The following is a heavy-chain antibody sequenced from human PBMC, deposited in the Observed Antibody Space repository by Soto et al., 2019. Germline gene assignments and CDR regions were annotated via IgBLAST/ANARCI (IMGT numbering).Heavy chain of an antibody. D-gene: IGHD2-15*01. Sequence: PEETLSLTCDVSVEPMTGGYYWGWIRQSPGKGLEWIGSIYYGGTTYYNSSLRSRLAISIDTSKNQFSLRLSSVTAADTALYYCARGWYYFDFWGQGTLVTVSS. CDR1: VEPMTGGYY. V-gene: IGHV4-38-2*01. CDR3: ARGWYYFDF. CDR2: IYYGGTT. J-gene: IGHJ4*02.